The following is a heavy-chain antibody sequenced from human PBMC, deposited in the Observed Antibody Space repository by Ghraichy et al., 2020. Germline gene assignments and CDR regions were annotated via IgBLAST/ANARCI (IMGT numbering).Heavy chain of an antibody. V-gene: IGHV4-34*01. Sequence: SETLSLTCAVYGGSFSGYYWSWIRQPPGKGLEWIGEINHSGSTNYNPSLKSRVTISVDMSKNQFSLKLSSVTAADTAVYYCAGQSMAARRGWGFDPWGQGTLVTVSS. CDR3: AGQSMAARRGWGFDP. CDR2: INHSGST. J-gene: IGHJ5*02. D-gene: IGHD6-6*01. CDR1: GGSFSGYY.